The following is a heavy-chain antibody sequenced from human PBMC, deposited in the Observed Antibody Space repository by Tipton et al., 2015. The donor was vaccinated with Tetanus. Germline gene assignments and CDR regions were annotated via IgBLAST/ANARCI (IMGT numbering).Heavy chain of an antibody. CDR3: ATDEYSNGLFRN. Sequence: QSGAEVKKPGTSVKVSCKASGFTFTTSAVQWVRQARGQRLEWIGWIVVGSGNTNYAQKFQERVTITRDMSTSTAYMELSGLRSEDTAVYYCATDEYSNGLFRNWGQGTQVTVST. D-gene: IGHD2/OR15-2a*01. J-gene: IGHJ4*02. CDR1: GFTFTTSA. V-gene: IGHV1-58*01. CDR2: IVVGSGNT.